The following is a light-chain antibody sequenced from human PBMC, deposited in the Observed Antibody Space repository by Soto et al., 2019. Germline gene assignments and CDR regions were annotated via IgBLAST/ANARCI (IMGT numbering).Light chain of an antibody. V-gene: IGKV3-11*01. CDR2: DAS. Sequence: IVVTQSPGTLSLSPWERATLSCRASQSVSSYLAWYQQKPGQAPRLLLYDASSRATGIPARFSGSGSGTDFTRTISSLEPEDFAVYYCQQRSNWPPTWTFGQGTKVDIK. CDR3: QQRSNWPPTWT. CDR1: QSVSSY. J-gene: IGKJ1*01.